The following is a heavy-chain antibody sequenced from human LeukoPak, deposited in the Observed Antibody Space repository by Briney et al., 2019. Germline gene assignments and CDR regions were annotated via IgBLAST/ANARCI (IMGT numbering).Heavy chain of an antibody. CDR3: GKTTAGYSSGQKPAWPVDY. CDR1: GLTFGSFA. V-gene: IGHV3-23*01. Sequence: GGALRLSCGASGLTFGSFAIYWVRQAPGKGLDWIAGIFGSGGSPHYPDSVKGRFTISRDNSKNTVYLQIKSLRAEDTAVYYCGKTTAGYSSGQKPAWPVDYWGQGTLVTVSS. J-gene: IGHJ4*02. CDR2: IFGSGGSP. D-gene: IGHD5-18*01.